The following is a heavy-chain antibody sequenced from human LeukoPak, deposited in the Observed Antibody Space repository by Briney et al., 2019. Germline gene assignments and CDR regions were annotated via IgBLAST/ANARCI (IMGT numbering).Heavy chain of an antibody. Sequence: ASVKVSCKASGYTFTGYYIHWVRQAPGQGREWMGCLDPNSFSTSYAQKLQGRLTMTRETSIKTAYMELRSLRYDDTAVYYCARDAYSEVTPGVLENCGQGTLVTVS. CDR2: LDPNSFST. D-gene: IGHD4-23*01. CDR3: ARDAYSEVTPGVLEN. CDR1: GYTFTGYY. J-gene: IGHJ4*02. V-gene: IGHV1-2*02.